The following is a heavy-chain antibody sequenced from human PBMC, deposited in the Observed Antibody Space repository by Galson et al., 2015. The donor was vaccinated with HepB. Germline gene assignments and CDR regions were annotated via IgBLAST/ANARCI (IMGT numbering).Heavy chain of an antibody. J-gene: IGHJ4*02. Sequence: SLRLSCAASGFTFSTYSMNWVRQAPGKGLELVSYINNSSSSIYYADSVKGRFTIPRDNAKNSLSLQMTSLRAEDTALYYCARLAVRGHDYWGQGTLVTVSS. CDR3: ARLAVRGHDY. D-gene: IGHD3-10*01. V-gene: IGHV3-48*01. CDR2: INNSSSSI. CDR1: GFTFSTYS.